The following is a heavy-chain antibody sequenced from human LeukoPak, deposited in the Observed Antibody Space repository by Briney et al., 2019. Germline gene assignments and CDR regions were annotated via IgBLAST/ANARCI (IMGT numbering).Heavy chain of an antibody. Sequence: RSGGSLRLSCAASGFTFSSYAMSWVRRAPGKGLEWVSAISGSGGSTYYADSVKGRFTISRDNSKNTLYLQMNSLRAEDTAVYYCAKHVFGGGYCSGGSCYPDPYFDYWGQGTLVTVSS. J-gene: IGHJ4*02. CDR2: ISGSGGST. D-gene: IGHD2-15*01. V-gene: IGHV3-23*01. CDR1: GFTFSSYA. CDR3: AKHVFGGGYCSGGSCYPDPYFDY.